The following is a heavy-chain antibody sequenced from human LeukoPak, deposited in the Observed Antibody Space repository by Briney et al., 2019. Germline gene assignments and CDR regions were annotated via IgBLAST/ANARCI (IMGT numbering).Heavy chain of an antibody. CDR1: GYTFTSYY. Sequence: ASVKVSCKASGYTFTSYYMHWVRQAPGQGLEWMGRINPSGGSTSYAQKFQGKVTMDTDTSTSTLYMELSSLRYEATDVYYCARDGEWPDYWGQGTLVTVSS. CDR3: ARDGEWPDY. J-gene: IGHJ4*02. D-gene: IGHD3-10*01. CDR2: INPSGGST. V-gene: IGHV1-46*01.